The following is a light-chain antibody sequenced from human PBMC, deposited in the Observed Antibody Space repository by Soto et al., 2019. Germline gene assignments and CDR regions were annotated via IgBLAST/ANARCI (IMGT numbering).Light chain of an antibody. Sequence: DIQMTQSPSSLSASAGDRVTITCRASQSISTYLNWYQQKPGKAPKLLIYAASRLQRGVPSRFSGSGSGTDFTLTISSLQPEDFATYYCQQTYSMVTFGPGTRVDI. J-gene: IGKJ3*01. CDR3: QQTYSMVT. CDR2: AAS. CDR1: QSISTY. V-gene: IGKV1-39*01.